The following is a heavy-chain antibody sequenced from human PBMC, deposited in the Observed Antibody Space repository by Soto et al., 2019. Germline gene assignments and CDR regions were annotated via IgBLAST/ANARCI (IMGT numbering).Heavy chain of an antibody. Sequence: EVQLLESGGGLVQPGGSLRLSCAASGFTFSNYAMTWVRQAPGKGLEWVSSISGSGGSTYYADSVQGRFTISRDSYENTLYRQTKGVRADNTAVYYCGKFGWYGSTWSTFWGQGTLVTVSS. CDR1: GFTFSNYA. D-gene: IGHD6-13*01. V-gene: IGHV3-23*01. CDR2: ISGSGGST. J-gene: IGHJ4*02. CDR3: GKFGWYGSTWSTF.